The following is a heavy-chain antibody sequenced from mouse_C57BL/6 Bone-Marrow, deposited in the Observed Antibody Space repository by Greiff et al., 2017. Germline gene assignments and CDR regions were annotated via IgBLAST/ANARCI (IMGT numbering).Heavy chain of an antibody. CDR3: ARGGYYSNLGYAMDY. Sequence: VKLQESGAELARPGASVKLSCKASGYTFTSYGISWVKQRTGQGLEWIGEIYPRSGNTYYNEKFKGKATLTADKSSSTAYMGLRSLTSEDSAVYFCARGGYYSNLGYAMDYWGQGTSVTVSS. V-gene: IGHV1-81*01. CDR1: GYTFTSYG. CDR2: IYPRSGNT. D-gene: IGHD2-5*01. J-gene: IGHJ4*01.